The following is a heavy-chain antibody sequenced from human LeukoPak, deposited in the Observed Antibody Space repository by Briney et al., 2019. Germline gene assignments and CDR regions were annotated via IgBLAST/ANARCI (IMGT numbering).Heavy chain of an antibody. CDR3: AREGGDGYNLAFDY. Sequence: SETLSLTCTVSGGSICSYYGSWIRQPPGKGLEWIGYIYYSGSTNYNPSLKSRVTISVDTSKNQFSLKLSSVTAADTAVYYCAREGGDGYNLAFDYWGQGTLVTVSS. CDR2: IYYSGST. V-gene: IGHV4-59*01. J-gene: IGHJ4*02. CDR1: GGSICSYY. D-gene: IGHD5-24*01.